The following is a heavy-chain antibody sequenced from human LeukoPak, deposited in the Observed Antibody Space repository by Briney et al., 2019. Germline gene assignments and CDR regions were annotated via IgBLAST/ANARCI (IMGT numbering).Heavy chain of an antibody. CDR2: IKQDGSQE. D-gene: IGHD3-3*01. CDR1: RFTLSTYW. CDR3: ARGVPYDSWSGPHYSDY. Sequence: GGSLRLSCAASRFTLSTYWMSWVRQAPGKGLEWVAHIKQDGSQEYYVDSVKGRFTISRDSAKNSLYLQMNSLRAEDTAVYYCARGVPYDSWSGPHYSDYWGQGTLVTASS. J-gene: IGHJ4*02. V-gene: IGHV3-7*01.